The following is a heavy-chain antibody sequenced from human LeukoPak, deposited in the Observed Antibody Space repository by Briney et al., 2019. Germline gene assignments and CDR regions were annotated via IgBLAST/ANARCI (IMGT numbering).Heavy chain of an antibody. J-gene: IGHJ4*02. D-gene: IGHD1-26*01. V-gene: IGHV3-23*01. CDR1: GFTFTSYS. CDR3: AKGGKWDVTPFDY. CDR2: ISGGGGST. Sequence: GGSLRLSCAASGFTFTSYSMNWVRQAPGKGLEWVSTISGGGGSTYYADSVKGRFTISRDNSKNTLYLQVNSLRAEDTAAYYCAKGGKWDVTPFDYWGQGTLVTVSS.